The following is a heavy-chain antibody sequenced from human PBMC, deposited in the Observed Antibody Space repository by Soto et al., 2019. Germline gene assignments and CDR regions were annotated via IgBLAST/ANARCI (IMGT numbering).Heavy chain of an antibody. CDR2: INDTRNI. Sequence: QVQLQQWGAGLLKPSETLSLTCAVYGGAFSGYQWTWIRQTPGKGLEWIEEINDTRNINYNPYLNSPVSIFIATPKKLISLKLSSGTSADTAVYYCARGLILWFGELSRRGGYYYYMDVWGKGTTVTVSS. CDR3: ARGLILWFGELSRRGGYYYYMDV. D-gene: IGHD3-10*01. J-gene: IGHJ6*03. CDR1: GGAFSGYQ. V-gene: IGHV4-34*01.